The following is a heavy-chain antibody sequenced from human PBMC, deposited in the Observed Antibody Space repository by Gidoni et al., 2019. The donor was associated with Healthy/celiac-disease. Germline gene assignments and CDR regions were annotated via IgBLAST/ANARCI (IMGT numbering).Heavy chain of an antibody. CDR2: IYPGDSDT. J-gene: IGHJ6*02. V-gene: IGHV5-51*01. CDR3: ARFATASYYYYYYGMDV. CDR1: GYSFTSYW. Sequence: EVQLVQSGAEVKKPGESLKISCTGSGYSFTSYWIGWVRQMPGKGLEWMGIIYPGDSDTRYSPSFQGQVTISADKSISTAYLQWSSLKASDTAMYYCARFATASYYYYYYGMDVWGQGTTVTVSS. D-gene: IGHD2-15*01.